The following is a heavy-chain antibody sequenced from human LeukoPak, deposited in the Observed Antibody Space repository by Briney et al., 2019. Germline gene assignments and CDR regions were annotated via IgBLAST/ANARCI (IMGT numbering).Heavy chain of an antibody. Sequence: GGSLRLSCAASGFTFSSYEMNWVRQAPGKGLEWVSYISSSGSTIYYADSVKGRFTISRDNAKNSLYLQMNSLRAEDTAVYYCARVDYDGSGYHFDYWGQGTLVTVSS. CDR2: ISSSGSTI. CDR1: GFTFSSYE. D-gene: IGHD3-22*01. CDR3: ARVDYDGSGYHFDY. V-gene: IGHV3-48*03. J-gene: IGHJ4*02.